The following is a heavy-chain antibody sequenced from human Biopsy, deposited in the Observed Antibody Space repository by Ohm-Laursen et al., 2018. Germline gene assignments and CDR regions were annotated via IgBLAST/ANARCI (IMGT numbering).Heavy chain of an antibody. Sequence: SETLSLTCNVSGGDINNYYWSWIRQPAGKGLEWIGRIYPGGSTNYNPSLKSRVTMSVGTSKKQPSLGLRSVTAADTAMYYCASVVLGPTNDAFDLWGQGTMVVVSS. CDR1: GGDINNYY. J-gene: IGHJ3*01. V-gene: IGHV4-4*07. CDR3: ASVVLGPTNDAFDL. D-gene: IGHD3-22*01. CDR2: IYPGGST.